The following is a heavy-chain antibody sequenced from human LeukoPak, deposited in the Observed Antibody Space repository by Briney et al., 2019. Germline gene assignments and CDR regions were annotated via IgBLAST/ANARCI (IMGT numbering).Heavy chain of an antibody. CDR2: IIPILGIA. V-gene: IGHV1-69*04. Sequence: ASVKVSCKASGGTFSSYAISWVRQAPGQGLEWMGRIIPILGIANYAQKFQGRVTITADKSTSTAYMELSCLRSEDTAVYYCAREGDYYDSSGYPTYYFDYWGQGTLVTVSS. J-gene: IGHJ4*02. D-gene: IGHD3-22*01. CDR3: AREGDYYDSSGYPTYYFDY. CDR1: GGTFSSYA.